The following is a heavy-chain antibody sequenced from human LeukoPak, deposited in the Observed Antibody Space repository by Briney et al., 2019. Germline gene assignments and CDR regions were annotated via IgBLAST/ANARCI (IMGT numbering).Heavy chain of an antibody. Sequence: PSETLSLTCTVSGGSISSSSYYWGWIRQPPGKGLEWIGSIYYSGNTYYDPSLKSRVTISVDTSKNQFSLKLSSVTAADTAVYYCARPLRDSSGYYYFDYWGQGNLVTVSS. D-gene: IGHD3-22*01. J-gene: IGHJ4*02. V-gene: IGHV4-39*01. CDR1: GGSISSSSYY. CDR3: ARPLRDSSGYYYFDY. CDR2: IYYSGNT.